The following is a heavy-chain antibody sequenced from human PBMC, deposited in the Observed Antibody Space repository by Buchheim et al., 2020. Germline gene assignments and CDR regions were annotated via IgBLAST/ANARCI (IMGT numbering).Heavy chain of an antibody. D-gene: IGHD2-21*02. CDR3: ARQLSVTAITGYYYYGMDV. J-gene: IGHJ6*02. V-gene: IGHV4-39*01. Sequence: QLQLQESGPGLVKPSETLSLTCTVSGGSISSSSYYWGWIRQPPGKGLEWIGSIYYSGSTYYNPSLKSRVTISVDTSKNQFSLKLSSVTAADTAVYYCARQLSVTAITGYYYYGMDVWGQGTT. CDR2: IYYSGST. CDR1: GGSISSSSYY.